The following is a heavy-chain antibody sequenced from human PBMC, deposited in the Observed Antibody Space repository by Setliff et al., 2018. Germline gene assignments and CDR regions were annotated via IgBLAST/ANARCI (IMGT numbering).Heavy chain of an antibody. CDR2: INHSGST. D-gene: IGHD3-3*01. Sequence: SETLSLTCTVYGGSFSDYYWGWVRQPPGKGLEWIGEINHSGSTTYIPSLKSRLTISVDTSKNQFSLKLSSVTAADTAMYYCRFWSGYYKNDYWGQGTLVTVSS. CDR1: GGSFSDYY. V-gene: IGHV4-34*01. J-gene: IGHJ4*02. CDR3: RFWSGYYKNDY.